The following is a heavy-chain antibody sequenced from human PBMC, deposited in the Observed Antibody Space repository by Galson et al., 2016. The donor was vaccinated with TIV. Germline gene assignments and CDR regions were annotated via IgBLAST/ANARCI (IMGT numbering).Heavy chain of an antibody. J-gene: IGHJ4*02. Sequence: SLRLSCAASGFRFNSYAMNWVCQAPGKGLEWVSSIGGTGGSTYYADSVKGRFTISRDSYKDTVYLQMNSLRAEDTAIYFCAKDRQWIPSSLDYWGQGILVTVSS. D-gene: IGHD5-18*01. CDR2: IGGTGGST. V-gene: IGHV3-23*01. CDR1: GFRFNSYA. CDR3: AKDRQWIPSSLDY.